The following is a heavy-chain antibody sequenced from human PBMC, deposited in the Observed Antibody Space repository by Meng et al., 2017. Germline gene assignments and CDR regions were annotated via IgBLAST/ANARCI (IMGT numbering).Heavy chain of an antibody. D-gene: IGHD5-24*01. V-gene: IGHV4-34*01. CDR3: ARQTVEMATNEPLFDY. CDR1: GGSFSGYY. CDR2: INHSGST. J-gene: IGHJ4*02. Sequence: SETLSLTCAVYGGSFSGYYWSWIRQPPGKGLEWIGEINHSGSTNYNPSLKSRVTISVDTSKNQFSLKLSSVTAADTAVYYCARQTVEMATNEPLFDYWGQGTLVTVSS.